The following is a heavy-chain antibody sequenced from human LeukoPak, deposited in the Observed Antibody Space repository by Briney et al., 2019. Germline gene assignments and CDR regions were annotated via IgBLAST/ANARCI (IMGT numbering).Heavy chain of an antibody. D-gene: IGHD5-18*01. CDR1: GFIFSTFW. CDR2: INSDGSST. CDR3: ARGLDTAMATEFDY. J-gene: IGHJ4*02. Sequence: GGSLRLSCAGSGFIFSTFWMYWVRQAPGKGLVWVSHINSDGSSTTYADSVKGRFTISRDNSKNALYLQMNSLRAEDTAVYYCARGLDTAMATEFDYWGQGTLVTVSS. V-gene: IGHV3-74*01.